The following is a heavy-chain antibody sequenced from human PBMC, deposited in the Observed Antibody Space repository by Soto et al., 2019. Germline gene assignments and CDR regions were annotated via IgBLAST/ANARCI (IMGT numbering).Heavy chain of an antibody. CDR1: GFTFSSYG. CDR2: ISYDGSNK. Sequence: GWSLRLSCAASGFTFSSYGMHWVRQAPGKGLEWVAFISYDGSNKYYADSVKGRFTISRDNSKNTLYLQMNSLRAEDTAVYYCAKAYYYDSSGYYSPFDYWGQGTLVTVSS. D-gene: IGHD3-22*01. CDR3: AKAYYYDSSGYYSPFDY. J-gene: IGHJ4*02. V-gene: IGHV3-30*18.